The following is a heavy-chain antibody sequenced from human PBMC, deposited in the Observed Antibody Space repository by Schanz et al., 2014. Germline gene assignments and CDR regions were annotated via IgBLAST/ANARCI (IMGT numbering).Heavy chain of an antibody. J-gene: IGHJ4*02. CDR1: GFTFSTYW. CDR2: ISGGGGSA. CDR3: AKVWGSDYFYPFDY. D-gene: IGHD3-22*01. V-gene: IGHV3-23*04. Sequence: VHLVESGGGLVKPGGSLRLSCAASGFTFSTYWMSWVRLVPGKGLECVSGISGGGGSAYYADSVKGRFTISRDNSKNTLYLQMSSLRAEDTAVYYCAKVWGSDYFYPFDYWGQGTLVTVSS.